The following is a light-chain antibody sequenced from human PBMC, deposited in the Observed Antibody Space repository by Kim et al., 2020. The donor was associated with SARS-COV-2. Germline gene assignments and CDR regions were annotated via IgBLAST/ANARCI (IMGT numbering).Light chain of an antibody. CDR3: NCRDSSGNVV. J-gene: IGLJ2*01. CDR2: GKN. Sequence: VALGQTVRITCRGDSLRSYYASWYQQKPGQAPVLVIYGKNNRPSGIPDRFSGSSSGNTASLTITGAQAEDEADYYCNCRDSSGNVVFGGGTQLTVL. V-gene: IGLV3-19*01. CDR1: SLRSYY.